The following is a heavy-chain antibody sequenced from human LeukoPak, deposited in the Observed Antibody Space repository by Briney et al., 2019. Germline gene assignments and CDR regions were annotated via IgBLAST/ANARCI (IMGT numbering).Heavy chain of an antibody. Sequence: SETLSLTCTVSADSISSYYWSWIRQPAGKRLEWIGRVYINGSTNYNPSLKSRVTMSVDTSKNQFSLRLSSVNAADTAVYFCAREGTSGGLNWLDPWGQGTLVTVSS. CDR2: VYINGST. CDR3: AREGTSGGLNWLDP. CDR1: ADSISSYY. J-gene: IGHJ5*02. D-gene: IGHD3-10*01. V-gene: IGHV4-4*07.